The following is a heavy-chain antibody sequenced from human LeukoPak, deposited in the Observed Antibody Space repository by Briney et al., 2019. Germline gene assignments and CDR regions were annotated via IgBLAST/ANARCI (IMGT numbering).Heavy chain of an antibody. CDR3: AGLGIAVAGRLFDY. Sequence: GSLRLSCAASGFTFSDAWMSWVRQAPGKGLEWIGEINHSGSTNYNPSLKSRVTISVDTSKNQFSLKLSSVTAADTAVYYCAGLGIAVAGRLFDYWGQGTLVTVSS. CDR1: GFTFSDAW. CDR2: INHSGST. D-gene: IGHD6-19*01. V-gene: IGHV4-34*08. J-gene: IGHJ4*02.